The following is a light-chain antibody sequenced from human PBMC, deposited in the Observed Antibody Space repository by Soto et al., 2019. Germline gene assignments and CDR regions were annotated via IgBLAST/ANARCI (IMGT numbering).Light chain of an antibody. V-gene: IGKV1-5*03. CDR3: QQYNSSPWT. J-gene: IGKJ1*01. Sequence: DIQMTQSPSTLSASVGDRVTITCRASQSISSWLAWYQQKPGKAPNLLIYKASSLESGVPSRFRGSVSGTEFTLTINSLQPDDCATYYGQQYNSSPWTFGQGTKVEIK. CDR1: QSISSW. CDR2: KAS.